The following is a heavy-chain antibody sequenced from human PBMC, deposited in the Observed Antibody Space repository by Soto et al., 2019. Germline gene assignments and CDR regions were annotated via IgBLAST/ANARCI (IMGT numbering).Heavy chain of an antibody. CDR1: GFTFSSYE. CDR3: ARSHGDYDFWSWGAFDI. CDR2: IGTSGKTI. J-gene: IGHJ3*02. Sequence: EVQLVESGGGLVQAGGSLRLFCAVSGFTFSSYEMNWVRQAPGKGLEWVSYIGTSGKTIYYADSVRGRFTISRDNAKNSLYLQMNSLRAEDTAVYFCARSHGDYDFWSWGAFDIWGQGTMVTVSS. D-gene: IGHD3-3*01. V-gene: IGHV3-48*03.